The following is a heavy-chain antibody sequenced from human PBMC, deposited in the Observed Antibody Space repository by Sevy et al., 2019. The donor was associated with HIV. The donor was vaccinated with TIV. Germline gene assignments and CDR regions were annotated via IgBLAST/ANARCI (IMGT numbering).Heavy chain of an antibody. V-gene: IGHV1-18*01. Sequence: SSVKVSCKASGYTFSSYGISWVRQAPGQGLEWMGWISDYNGYKNYAHKFQGRGTMSTEKSTRTAYMELRSRRSDDTAVYVCAREGYYYRSGTYRPPNYYGMDVWGQGTAVTVSS. J-gene: IGHJ6*02. D-gene: IGHD3-10*01. CDR3: AREGYYYRSGTYRPPNYYGMDV. CDR2: ISDYNGYK. CDR1: GYTFSSYG.